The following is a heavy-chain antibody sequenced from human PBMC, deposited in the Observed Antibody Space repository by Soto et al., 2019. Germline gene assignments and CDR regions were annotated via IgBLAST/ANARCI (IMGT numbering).Heavy chain of an antibody. CDR2: ISGRGDTT. V-gene: IGHV3-23*01. Sequence: PGGSLRLSCAASGFTVSTNYMSWVRQTPEKGLEWVSAISGRGDTTDYAESVKGRFTISRDNSKNTLDLQMSSLRVEDTALYYCAKDKGAAGVFDYWGQGVLVTVSS. CDR3: AKDKGAAGVFDY. CDR1: GFTVSTNY. J-gene: IGHJ4*02. D-gene: IGHD6-13*01.